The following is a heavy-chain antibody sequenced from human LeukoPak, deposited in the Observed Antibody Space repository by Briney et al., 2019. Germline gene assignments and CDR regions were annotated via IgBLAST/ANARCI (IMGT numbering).Heavy chain of an antibody. CDR2: INHNGHT. Sequence: IGEINHNGHTNYNPSLKSRVTIFVDTSKKQFSLRLASLTADDTALYYCARAGTGDRSAVFDSWGQESLVTVSS. J-gene: IGHJ4*02. D-gene: IGHD7-27*01. V-gene: IGHV4-34*01. CDR3: ARAGTGDRSAVFDS.